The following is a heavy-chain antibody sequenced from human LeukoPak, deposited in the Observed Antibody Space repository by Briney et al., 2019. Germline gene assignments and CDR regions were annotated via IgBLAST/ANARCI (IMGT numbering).Heavy chain of an antibody. CDR1: GDSIHGSVYY. D-gene: IGHD4-11*01. Sequence: SETLSLTCTVSGDSIHGSVYYWGWVRQPPGKGLEWIGNVYYTGSTFYNPSLESRVTISVDTSKNQFSLKLSSMTAADTAVYFCARHSGPVIPDGLDIWGQGTMVTVSS. CDR2: VYYTGST. J-gene: IGHJ3*02. V-gene: IGHV4-39*01. CDR3: ARHSGPVIPDGLDI.